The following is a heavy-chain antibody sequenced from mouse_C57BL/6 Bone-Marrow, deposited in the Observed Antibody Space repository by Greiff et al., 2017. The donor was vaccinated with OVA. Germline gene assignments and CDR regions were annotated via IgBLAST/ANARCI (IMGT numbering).Heavy chain of an antibody. CDR3: ARFGWLLGAMDY. CDR1: GYAFSSSW. Sequence: VQLQQSGPELVKPGASVKISCKASGYAFSSSWMNWVKQRPGKGLEWIGRIYPGDGDTNYNGKFKGKATLTADKSSSTAYMQLSSLTSEDSAVYFCARFGWLLGAMDYWGQGTSVTVSS. V-gene: IGHV1-82*01. J-gene: IGHJ4*01. D-gene: IGHD2-3*01. CDR2: IYPGDGDT.